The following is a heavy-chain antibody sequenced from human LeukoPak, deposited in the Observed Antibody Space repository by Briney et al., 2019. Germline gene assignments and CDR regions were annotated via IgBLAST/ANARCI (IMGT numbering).Heavy chain of an antibody. V-gene: IGHV3-48*03. J-gene: IGHJ3*02. CDR3: AREGLEWELGDAFDI. CDR1: GFTFSSYW. D-gene: IGHD1-26*01. Sequence: PGGSLRLSCAASGFTFSSYWMSWVRQAPGKGLEWVSYISSSGSTIYYADSVKGRFTISRDNAKNSLYLQMNSLRAEDTAVYYCAREGLEWELGDAFDIWGQGTMVTVSS. CDR2: ISSSGSTI.